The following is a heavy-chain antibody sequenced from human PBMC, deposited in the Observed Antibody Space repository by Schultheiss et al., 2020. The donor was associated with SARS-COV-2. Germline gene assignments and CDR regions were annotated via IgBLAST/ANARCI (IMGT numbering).Heavy chain of an antibody. V-gene: IGHV4-34*01. CDR1: GGSFSGYY. D-gene: IGHD4-23*01. J-gene: IGHJ4*02. Sequence: SETLSLTCAVYGGSFSGYYWSWIRQPPGKGLEWIGEINHSGSTNYNPSLKSRVTISVDTSKNQFSLKLSSVTAADTAVYYCARDGANYGGNSDFDYWGQGTLVTVSS. CDR3: ARDGANYGGNSDFDY. CDR2: INHSGST.